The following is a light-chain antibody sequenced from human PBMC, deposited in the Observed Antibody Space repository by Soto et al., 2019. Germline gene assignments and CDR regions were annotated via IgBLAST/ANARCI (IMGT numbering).Light chain of an antibody. V-gene: IGKV1-5*03. Sequence: DIQMTQSPSTQSASVGDRVTITCRASQTISTWLAWYQQKPGKAPKLLIYKASSLEGGVPSRFSGSGSGTEFNITISSLQRDDFATYYCQQYNTYPLTFGGGTTVDIK. CDR3: QQYNTYPLT. CDR1: QTISTW. J-gene: IGKJ4*01. CDR2: KAS.